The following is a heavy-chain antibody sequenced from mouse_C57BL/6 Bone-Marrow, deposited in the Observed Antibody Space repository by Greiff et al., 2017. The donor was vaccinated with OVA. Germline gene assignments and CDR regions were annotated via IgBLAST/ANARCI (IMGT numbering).Heavy chain of an antibody. CDR2: IYPGDGDT. D-gene: IGHD2-1*01. CDR3: ARGGNYEAY. CDR1: GYAFSSSW. V-gene: IGHV1-82*01. Sequence: QVQLKQSGPELVKPGASVKISCKASGYAFSSSWMNWVKQRPGKGLEWIGRIYPGDGDTNYNGKFKGKATLTADKSSSTAYMQLSSLTSEDSAVYFCARGGNYEAYWGQGTLVTVSA. J-gene: IGHJ3*01.